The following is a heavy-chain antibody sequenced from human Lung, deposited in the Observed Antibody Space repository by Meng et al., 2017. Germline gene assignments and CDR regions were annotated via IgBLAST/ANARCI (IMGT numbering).Heavy chain of an antibody. CDR3: ARRGLWLDPQNFDY. Sequence: QLQLQGLGPGVVKALGALSLTCAGCGGSSSSGHWWSWVRQPTGKGLEWIGEIYHSGSTNYNPSLKSRVTISVDKSKNQFSLKLSSVTAAETAVYYCARRGLWLDPQNFDYWGQGTLVTVSS. J-gene: IGHJ4*02. V-gene: IGHV4-4*02. CDR2: IYHSGST. CDR1: GGSSSSGHW. D-gene: IGHD6-19*01.